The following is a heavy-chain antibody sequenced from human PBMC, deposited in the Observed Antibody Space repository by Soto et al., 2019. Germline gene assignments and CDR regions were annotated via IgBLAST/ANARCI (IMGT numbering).Heavy chain of an antibody. CDR1: GGTFSSYA. V-gene: IGHV1-69*06. Sequence: QVQLVQSGAEVKKPGSSVKVSCKASGGTFSSYAISWVRQAPGQGLEWMGGIIPIFGTANYAQKFQGRVTSTADKATSTADREQSSRRSEDTAGYYCVRERKAPGGGVLEGVSSYYYGMDVWGQGTTGTVS. CDR3: VRERKAPGGGVLEGVSSYYYGMDV. D-gene: IGHD3-16*01. CDR2: IIPIFGTA. J-gene: IGHJ6*02.